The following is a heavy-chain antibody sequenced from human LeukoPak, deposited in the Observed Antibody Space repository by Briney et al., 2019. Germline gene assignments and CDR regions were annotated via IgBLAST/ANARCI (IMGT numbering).Heavy chain of an antibody. D-gene: IGHD6-19*01. J-gene: IGHJ4*02. CDR3: ARPNSGWYFDH. CDR2: INHSGST. CDR1: GGSFSGYY. Sequence: SETLSLTCAVYGGSFSGYYWSWIRQPPGKGLEWIGEINHSGSTNYNPSLKSRVTISVDTSKNQFSLKLRSVTAADTAVYYCARPNSGWYFDHWGQGTRVTVSS. V-gene: IGHV4-34*01.